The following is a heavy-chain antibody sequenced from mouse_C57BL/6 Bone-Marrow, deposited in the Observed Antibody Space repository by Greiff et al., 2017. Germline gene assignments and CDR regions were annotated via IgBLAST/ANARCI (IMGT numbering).Heavy chain of an antibody. CDR1: GYTFTSYG. CDR3: ARYGNYDYAMDY. CDR2: IYPRSGNT. V-gene: IGHV1-81*01. J-gene: IGHJ4*01. D-gene: IGHD2-1*01. Sequence: VQLVESGAELARPGASVKLSCKASGYTFTSYGISWVKQRTGQGLEWIGEIYPRSGNTYYNEKFKGKATLTADKSSSTAYMELRSLTSEDSAVYFCARYGNYDYAMDYWGQGTSVTVSS.